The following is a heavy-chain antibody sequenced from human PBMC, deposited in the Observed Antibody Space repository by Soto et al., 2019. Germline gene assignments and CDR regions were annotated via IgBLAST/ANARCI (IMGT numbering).Heavy chain of an antibody. CDR2: ISSSSTYT. Sequence: QVQLVESGGGLVKPGGSLRLSCAASGFTFSDYYMGWIRQAPGKGLEWVSYISSSSTYTNYADSVKGRFTMSRDNAKNSLFLQMNSLRAEDTAVYYCARRQAGTTYDQWGQGTLVTVSS. D-gene: IGHD1-1*01. V-gene: IGHV3-11*06. CDR1: GFTFSDYY. J-gene: IGHJ4*02. CDR3: ARRQAGTTYDQ.